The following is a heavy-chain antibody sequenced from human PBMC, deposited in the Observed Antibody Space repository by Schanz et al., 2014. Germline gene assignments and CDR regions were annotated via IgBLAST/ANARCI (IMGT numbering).Heavy chain of an antibody. CDR2: ISASGGTT. J-gene: IGHJ3*02. CDR1: GFTFSSYA. V-gene: IGHV3-23*04. D-gene: IGHD4-4*01. CDR3: AKDRWRATVMVDAFDI. Sequence: EVQLVDSGGGLVQPGGSLRLSCAASGFTFSSYAMNWVRQAPGKGLEWVSTISASGGTTYYADSVKGRFTISRDNSKNTVHLQMNSLRAEDTAVYFCAKDRWRATVMVDAFDIWGQGTKVTVSS.